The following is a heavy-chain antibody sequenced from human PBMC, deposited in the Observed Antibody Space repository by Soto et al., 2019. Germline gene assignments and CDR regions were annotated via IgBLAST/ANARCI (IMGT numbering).Heavy chain of an antibody. D-gene: IGHD6-13*01. CDR3: ARAPTVWQQLVLGWFDP. V-gene: IGHV1-69*01. CDR2: INPIFGTA. Sequence: QVQLVQSGAEVKKPGSSVKVSCKASGGTFSSDAISWVRQAPGQGLEWMGGINPIFGTANYAQKFQGRVTITADESTSTGYMGRGSLRSEDTAVYYCARAPTVWQQLVLGWFDPWGQGTLVTVSS. J-gene: IGHJ5*02. CDR1: GGTFSSDA.